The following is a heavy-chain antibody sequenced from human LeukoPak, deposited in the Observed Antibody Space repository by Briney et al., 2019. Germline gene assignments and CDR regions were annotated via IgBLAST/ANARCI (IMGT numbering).Heavy chain of an antibody. CDR1: GDSISSYY. CDR3: ARSGVFTGYDAFDI. Sequence: SETLSLTCTVSGDSISSYYWSWIRQPPGKGLEWIGYIYYSGSTNYNPSLKSRVTISVDTSKNQFSLKLSSVTAADTAVYYCARSGVFTGYDAFDIWGQGTRVTVSS. J-gene: IGHJ3*02. V-gene: IGHV4-59*08. CDR2: IYYSGST. D-gene: IGHD6-13*01.